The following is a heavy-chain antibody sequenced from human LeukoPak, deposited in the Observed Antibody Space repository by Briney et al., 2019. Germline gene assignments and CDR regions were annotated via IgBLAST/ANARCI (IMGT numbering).Heavy chain of an antibody. J-gene: IGHJ4*02. D-gene: IGHD3-10*01. CDR1: GGSFSGYY. Sequence: SETLSLTCAVYGGSFSGYYWSWIRQPPVKGLEWIGEINHSGSTNYNPSLKSRVTISVDASKNQFSLKLSSVTAADTAVYYCARGRAYYGSGSPFDYWGQGTLVTVSS. V-gene: IGHV4-34*01. CDR2: INHSGST. CDR3: ARGRAYYGSGSPFDY.